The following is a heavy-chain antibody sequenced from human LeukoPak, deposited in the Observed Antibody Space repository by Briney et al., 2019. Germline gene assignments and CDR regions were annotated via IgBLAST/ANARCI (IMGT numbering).Heavy chain of an antibody. CDR3: ASRYFTIYTSGFDY. J-gene: IGHJ4*02. CDR1: GGTFSSYA. Sequence: SVKVSCKASGGTFSSYAISWARQAPGQGLEWMGGIIPIFGTANYAQKFQGRVTITADESTSTAYMELSSLRSEDTAVYYCASRYFTIYTSGFDYWGQGTLVTVSS. V-gene: IGHV1-69*01. CDR2: IIPIFGTA. D-gene: IGHD2/OR15-2a*01.